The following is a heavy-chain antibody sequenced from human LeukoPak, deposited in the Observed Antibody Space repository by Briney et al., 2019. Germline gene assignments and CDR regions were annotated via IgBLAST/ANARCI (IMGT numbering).Heavy chain of an antibody. CDR3: AELGITMIGGV. CDR1: GFTFSNHG. CDR2: ISPRGGGT. D-gene: IGHD3-10*02. V-gene: IGHV3-23*01. Sequence: GGSLRLSCAASGFTFSNHGMNWVRQAPGKGLEWLSGISPRGGGTYYADSVKGRFTISRDDSKSTLYLQMNSLRAEDTAVYYCAELGITMIGGVWGKGTTVTISS. J-gene: IGHJ6*04.